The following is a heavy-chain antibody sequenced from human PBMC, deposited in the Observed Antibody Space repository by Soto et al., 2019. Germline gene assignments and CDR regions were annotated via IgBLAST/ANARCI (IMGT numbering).Heavy chain of an antibody. V-gene: IGHV3-30*18. J-gene: IGHJ4*02. CDR2: ISYDGSNK. D-gene: IGHD1-26*01. CDR3: AKVGWEPPGLDY. CDR1: GFTFSSYG. Sequence: QVQLVESGGGVVQPGRSLRLSCAASGFTFSSYGMHWVRQAPGKGLEWVEVISYDGSNKYYADSVKGRFTISRDNSKNTLYLQMNSLRAEDTAVYYCAKVGWEPPGLDYWGQGTLVTVSS.